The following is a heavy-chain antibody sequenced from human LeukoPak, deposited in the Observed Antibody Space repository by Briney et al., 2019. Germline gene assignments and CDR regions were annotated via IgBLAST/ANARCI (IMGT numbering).Heavy chain of an antibody. CDR1: SGSISSYY. D-gene: IGHD4-17*01. V-gene: IGHV4-59*01. J-gene: IGHJ4*02. CDR3: ARANSHYAMIDY. Sequence: PSETLSLTCTVSSGSISSYYWSWIRQPPGKGLEWIGYIYYSGSTNYNPSLKSRVTISVDTSKNQFSLKLSSVTAADTAVYYCARANSHYAMIDYWGQGTLVTVSS. CDR2: IYYSGST.